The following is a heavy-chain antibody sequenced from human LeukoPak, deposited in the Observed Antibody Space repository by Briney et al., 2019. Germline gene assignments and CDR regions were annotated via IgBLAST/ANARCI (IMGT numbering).Heavy chain of an antibody. D-gene: IGHD3-3*01. Sequence: PSETLSLTCTVSGGSISSSIYYWGWIRQPPGKGLEWIGSIYYSGSTYYNPSLKSRVTISVDTSKNQFSLKLSSVTAADTAAYYCARHPPPDYDFWSGYSNYYYGMDVWGQGTTVTVSS. CDR3: ARHPPPDYDFWSGYSNYYYGMDV. V-gene: IGHV4-39*01. J-gene: IGHJ6*02. CDR2: IYYSGST. CDR1: GGSISSSIYY.